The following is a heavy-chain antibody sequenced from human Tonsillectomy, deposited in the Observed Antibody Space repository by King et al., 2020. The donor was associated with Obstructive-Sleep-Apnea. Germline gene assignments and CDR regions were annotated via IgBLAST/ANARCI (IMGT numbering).Heavy chain of an antibody. CDR1: GFIFDDNA. CDR3: AKDISSGWYGPLDY. Sequence: VQLVESGGGLVQPGRSLRLSCAASGFIFDDNAMHWVRQAPGKGLEWVSGISWNSGSIGYADSVKGRFTISRDNAKNSLYLQMNSLRAEDTALYYCAKDISSGWYGPLDYWGQGTLVTVSS. D-gene: IGHD6-19*01. CDR2: ISWNSGSI. V-gene: IGHV3-9*01. J-gene: IGHJ4*02.